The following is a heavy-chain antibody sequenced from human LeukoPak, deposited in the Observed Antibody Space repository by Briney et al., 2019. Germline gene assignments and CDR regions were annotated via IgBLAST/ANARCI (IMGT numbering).Heavy chain of an antibody. D-gene: IGHD6-13*01. CDR2: ISSSSSYI. CDR1: GFTFSGHR. CDR3: AREDGSSWYHYFDY. J-gene: IGHJ4*02. V-gene: IGHV3-21*01. Sequence: GGSLRLSCAASGFTFSGHRMNWVRQAPGKGLEWVSSISSSSSYIYYADSVKGRFTISRDNAKNSLYLQMNSLRAEDTAVYYCAREDGSSWYHYFDYWGQGTLVTVSS.